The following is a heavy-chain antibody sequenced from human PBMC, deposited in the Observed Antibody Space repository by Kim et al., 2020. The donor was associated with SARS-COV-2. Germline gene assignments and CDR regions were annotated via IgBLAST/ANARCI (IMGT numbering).Heavy chain of an antibody. Sequence: SETLSLTCAVYGGSFSGYYWSWIRQPPGKGLEWIGEINHSGSTNYNPSLKSRVTISVDTSKNQFSLKLSSVTAADTAVYYCARAKKYCSGGSCYSFDYWG. CDR2: INHSGST. CDR1: GGSFSGYY. D-gene: IGHD2-15*01. CDR3: ARAKKYCSGGSCYSFDY. V-gene: IGHV4-34*01. J-gene: IGHJ4*01.